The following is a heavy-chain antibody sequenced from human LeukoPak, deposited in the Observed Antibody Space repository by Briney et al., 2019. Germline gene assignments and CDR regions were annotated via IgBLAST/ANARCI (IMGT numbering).Heavy chain of an antibody. D-gene: IGHD3-22*01. CDR2: ISGSGGST. CDR3: AKATTMIVVVRLDY. Sequence: GGSLRLSCAASGFTFSSYAMSWVRQAPGKGLEWVSAISGSGGSTYYADSVKGRFTISRDNSKNTLYLQMNSLRAEDTAVYYCAKATTMIVVVRLDYWGQGTLVTVSS. J-gene: IGHJ4*02. CDR1: GFTFSSYA. V-gene: IGHV3-23*01.